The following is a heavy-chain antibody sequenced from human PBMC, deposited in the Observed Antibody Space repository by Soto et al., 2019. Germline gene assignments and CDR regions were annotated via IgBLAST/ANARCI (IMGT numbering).Heavy chain of an antibody. J-gene: IGHJ4*02. CDR2: INPGNGDR. V-gene: IGHV1-3*01. Sequence: GASVKVSCKASGYTFTTYPIHWVRQAPGQGLEWMGWINPGNGDRDYLQKFQGRVTVTRDTSASTAYMELSSLTSEDTAVYYCARKDYYFDYWGQGTLVTVSS. CDR3: ARKDYYFDY. CDR1: GYTFTTYP.